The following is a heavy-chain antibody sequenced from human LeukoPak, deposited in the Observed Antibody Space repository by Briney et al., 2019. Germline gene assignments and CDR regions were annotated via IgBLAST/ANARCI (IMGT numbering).Heavy chain of an antibody. Sequence: GGSLRLSCAASGFTFSSYAMSWVRQAPGQGLEWVSAISGSGGSTYYADSVKGRFTISRDNSKNTLYLQMNSLKAEDTAVYYCAKDCRSSSCSSFDYWGQGTLVTVSS. CDR2: ISGSGGST. J-gene: IGHJ4*02. D-gene: IGHD6-13*01. CDR3: AKDCRSSSCSSFDY. V-gene: IGHV3-23*01. CDR1: GFTFSSYA.